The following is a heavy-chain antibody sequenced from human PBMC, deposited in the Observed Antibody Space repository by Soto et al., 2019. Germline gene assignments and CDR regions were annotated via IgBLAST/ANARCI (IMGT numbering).Heavy chain of an antibody. D-gene: IGHD3-22*01. J-gene: IGHJ4*02. CDR3: ARDEMIAGDWSFRLDY. V-gene: IGHV3-30-3*01. CDR2: ISEDGSNK. CDR1: GFTFRSYA. Sequence: GGSLRLSCAGSGFTFRSYAMHWVRQAPGQGLEWVKVISEDGSNKYYADFVKGRFTISRDNSKFTLYLQMISLRAEYSAVYHCARDEMIAGDWSFRLDYWGQGT.